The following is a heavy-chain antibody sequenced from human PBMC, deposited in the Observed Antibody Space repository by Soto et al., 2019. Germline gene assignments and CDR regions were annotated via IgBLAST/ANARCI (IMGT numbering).Heavy chain of an antibody. V-gene: IGHV3-64*01. CDR1: GFTFSDYN. CDR2: IRDTWEMT. D-gene: IGHD6-6*01. Sequence: EVLLVESGGGLVQPGGSLRLSCAAFGFTFSDYNMHWFRQAPGQGLEFVSGIRDTWEMTFYASSVKGRFTISRDNAKNILYLQMGSLRAAAMAVYYCAREPRPFTYYFASWGKGTLVSVYS. J-gene: IGHJ4*02. CDR3: AREPRPFTYYFAS.